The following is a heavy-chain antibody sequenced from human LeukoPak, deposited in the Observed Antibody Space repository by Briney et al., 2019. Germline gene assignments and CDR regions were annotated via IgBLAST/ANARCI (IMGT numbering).Heavy chain of an antibody. Sequence: ASVKVSCKASGYTFTSYAMHWVRQAPGQRLEWMGWINAGNGNTKYSQKFQGRVTITRDTSASTAYMELSSLRSEDTAVYYCARPLPLGNTYYYYYGMDVWGQGTTVTVSS. CDR3: ARPLPLGNTYYYYYGMDV. D-gene: IGHD2/OR15-2a*01. V-gene: IGHV1-3*01. CDR1: GYTFTSYA. J-gene: IGHJ6*02. CDR2: INAGNGNT.